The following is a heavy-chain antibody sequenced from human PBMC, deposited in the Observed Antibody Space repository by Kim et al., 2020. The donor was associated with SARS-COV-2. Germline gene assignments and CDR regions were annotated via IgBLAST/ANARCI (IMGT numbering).Heavy chain of an antibody. V-gene: IGHV3-23*01. J-gene: IGHJ4*02. CDR2: ISGSGGST. D-gene: IGHD3-3*01. CDR3: AKRRLLDDFWSGYSGVWELDY. Sequence: GGSLRLSCAASGFTFSSYAMSWVRQAPGKGLEWVSAISGSGGSTYYADSVKGRFTISRDNSKNTLYLQMNSLRAEDTAVYYCAKRRLLDDFWSGYSGVWELDYWGQGTLVTVSS. CDR1: GFTFSSYA.